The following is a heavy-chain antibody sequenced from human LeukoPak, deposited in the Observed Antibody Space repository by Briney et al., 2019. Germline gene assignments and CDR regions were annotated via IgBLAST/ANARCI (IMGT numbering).Heavy chain of an antibody. D-gene: IGHD3-22*01. CDR1: GFTFGDYA. CDR3: TYTYDSTGYYPGTFDY. V-gene: IGHV3-49*04. Sequence: PGRSLRLSCTAAGFTFGDYAMSWVRQAPGKGLEWVGFIRGKTYGGTTEYAASVKGRFTISRDDSKSIAYLQMNSLKTEDTAVYYCTYTYDSTGYYPGTFDYWGQGTLVTVSP. J-gene: IGHJ4*02. CDR2: IRGKTYGGTT.